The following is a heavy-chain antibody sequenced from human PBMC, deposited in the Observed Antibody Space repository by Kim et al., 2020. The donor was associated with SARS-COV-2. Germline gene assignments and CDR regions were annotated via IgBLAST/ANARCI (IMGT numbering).Heavy chain of an antibody. Sequence: GGSLRLSCAASGFTFSSYAMSWVRQAPGKGLEWVSAISGSGGSTYYADSVKGRFTISRDNSKNTLYLQMNSLRAEDTAVYYCAKSRKRVLAYCGGDCYVGGDYWGQGTLVTVSS. CDR2: ISGSGGST. V-gene: IGHV3-23*01. J-gene: IGHJ4*02. CDR1: GFTFSSYA. CDR3: AKSRKRVLAYCGGDCYVGGDY. D-gene: IGHD2-21*02.